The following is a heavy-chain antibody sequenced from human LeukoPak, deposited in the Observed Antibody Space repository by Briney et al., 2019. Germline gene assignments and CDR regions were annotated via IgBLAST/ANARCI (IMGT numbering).Heavy chain of an antibody. J-gene: IGHJ3*01. V-gene: IGHV1-18*01. Sequence: GASVKVSCKASGYTFTSYGINWVRQAPGQGLEWMGWISTYNGNTHYAQKFQGRVTMTRDTSNNTSYMELSRLRSDDTAVYYCAREFRTTTWSFDAFDLWGQGTMVTVSS. D-gene: IGHD1/OR15-1a*01. CDR1: GYTFTSYG. CDR3: AREFRTTTWSFDAFDL. CDR2: ISTYNGNT.